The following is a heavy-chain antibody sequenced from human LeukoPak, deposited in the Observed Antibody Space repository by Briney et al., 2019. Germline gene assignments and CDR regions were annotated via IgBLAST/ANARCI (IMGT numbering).Heavy chain of an antibody. CDR2: ISTSRNYI. CDR3: AVEYSGSYYY. CDR1: GFTFNNAW. Sequence: GGSLRLSCAASGFTFNNAWMSWVRQAPGKGLEWVSSISTSRNYIYYADSVKGRFTISRDNAKNTLYLQMNSLRAEDTAVYYCAVEYSGSYYYWGQGTLVTVSS. J-gene: IGHJ4*02. V-gene: IGHV3-21*01. D-gene: IGHD1-26*01.